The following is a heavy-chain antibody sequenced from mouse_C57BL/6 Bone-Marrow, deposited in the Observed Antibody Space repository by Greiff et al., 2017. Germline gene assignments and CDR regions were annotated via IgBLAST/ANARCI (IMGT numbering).Heavy chain of an antibody. CDR3: ARVGEFYARDY. Sequence: EVQVVESGPGLVKPSQSLSLTCSVTGYSITSGYYWNWIRQFPGNKLEWMGYISYDGSNNYNPSLKNRISITRDTSKNQFFLKLNSVTTEDTATYYCARVGEFYARDYWGQGTSVTVSS. V-gene: IGHV3-6*01. CDR1: GYSITSGYY. CDR2: ISYDGSN. J-gene: IGHJ4*01. D-gene: IGHD3-3*01.